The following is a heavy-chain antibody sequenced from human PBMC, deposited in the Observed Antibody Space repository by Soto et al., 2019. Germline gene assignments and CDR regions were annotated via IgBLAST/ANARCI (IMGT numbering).Heavy chain of an antibody. CDR3: AREETVWPLAYGLDV. CDR1: GFTFSMYW. V-gene: IGHV3-74*01. D-gene: IGHD2-21*02. CDR2: ISDDGTTT. J-gene: IGHJ6*02. Sequence: GGSLRLSCVVSGFTFSMYWMHWVRQVPGQSPFWVSRISDDGTTTNYADSVRGRFTISRDNSKNSVALQMNSLRAEDTAVYYCAREETVWPLAYGLDVWGQGTTVTVSS.